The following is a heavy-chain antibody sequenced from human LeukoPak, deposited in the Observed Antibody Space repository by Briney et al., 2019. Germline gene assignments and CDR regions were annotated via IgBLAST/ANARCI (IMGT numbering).Heavy chain of an antibody. V-gene: IGHV3-7*01. Sequence: GGSLRLSCAASGFTFSSYWMSWVRQAPGKGLEWVANIRQGGSEKYYVDSVKGRFTISRDNAKNSLYLQMNSLRAEDTAVYYCARSRVQLWFAAFDIWGQGTMVTVSS. CDR3: ARSRVQLWFAAFDI. CDR2: IRQGGSEK. D-gene: IGHD5-18*01. J-gene: IGHJ3*02. CDR1: GFTFSSYW.